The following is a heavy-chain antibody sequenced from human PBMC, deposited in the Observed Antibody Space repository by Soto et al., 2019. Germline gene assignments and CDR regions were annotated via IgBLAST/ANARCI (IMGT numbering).Heavy chain of an antibody. V-gene: IGHV4-59*01. J-gene: IGHJ3*02. CDR3: ARTSARILEAAFDI. Sequence: PSETLSLTCTVSGGSISSYYWSWIRQPPGKGLEWIGYIYYSGGTNYNPSLKSRVTISVDTSKNQFSLKLSSVTAADTAVYYCARTSARILEAAFDIWGQGTMVTVSS. CDR2: IYYSGGT. CDR1: GGSISSYY.